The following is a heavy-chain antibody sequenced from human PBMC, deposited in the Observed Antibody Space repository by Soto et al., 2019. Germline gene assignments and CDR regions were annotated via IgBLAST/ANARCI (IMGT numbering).Heavy chain of an antibody. D-gene: IGHD1-1*01. V-gene: IGHV3-48*02. CDR3: SRVRRNDASDYYGMDV. CDR2: VSSESTTI. CDR1: GLSFRTST. Sequence: GGSLRLSCEASGLSFRTSTMNWVRQAPGKGLEWVSYVSSESTTIYYADSVRGRFTISRDNAKNALFLQMNSLRDEDTAVYYCSRVRRNDASDYYGMDVWGHGTTVTVSS. J-gene: IGHJ6*02.